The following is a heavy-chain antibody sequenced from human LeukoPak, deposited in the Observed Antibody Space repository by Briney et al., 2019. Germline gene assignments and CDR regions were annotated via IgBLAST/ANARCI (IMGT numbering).Heavy chain of an antibody. CDR3: AGEIPLKGGSFDY. D-gene: IGHD3-16*01. V-gene: IGHV3-30-3*01. CDR1: GFTFSSYA. J-gene: IGHJ4*02. CDR2: ISYDGSNK. Sequence: QTGGSLRLSCAASGFTFSSYAMHWVRQAPGKGLEWVAVISYDGSNKYYADSVKGRFTISRDNSKNTLYLQMNSLRAENTGVYYCAGEIPLKGGSFDYWGQGTLVTASS.